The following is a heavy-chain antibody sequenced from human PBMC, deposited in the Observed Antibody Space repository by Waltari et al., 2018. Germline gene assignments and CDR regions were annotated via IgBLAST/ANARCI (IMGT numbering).Heavy chain of an antibody. CDR1: GFPFRRYA. Sequence: EVQLLESGGGLVQPGGSLRLSCAASGFPFRRYAMSWVRQAQGKGLEWVSAIRGSGGSTYYADAVKGRFTISRDNSKNTLYLQMNSLRAEDTAVYYCARASGGPFDYWGQGTLVTVSS. D-gene: IGHD5-12*01. CDR3: ARASGGPFDY. CDR2: IRGSGGST. V-gene: IGHV3-23*01. J-gene: IGHJ4*02.